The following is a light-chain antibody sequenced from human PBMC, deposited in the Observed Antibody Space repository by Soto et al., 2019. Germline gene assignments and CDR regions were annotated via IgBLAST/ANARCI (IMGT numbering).Light chain of an antibody. Sequence: EIVLTQSPGTLSLSPGESATLSCRASQSVSGSYLAWYRQKPGQAPRLLIFGASSRATAIPDRFSGSGSGTDFTLTISRLEPEDFAVYYCQQYGSSPLTFGGGTKVE. CDR1: QSVSGSY. CDR2: GAS. CDR3: QQYGSSPLT. J-gene: IGKJ4*01. V-gene: IGKV3-20*01.